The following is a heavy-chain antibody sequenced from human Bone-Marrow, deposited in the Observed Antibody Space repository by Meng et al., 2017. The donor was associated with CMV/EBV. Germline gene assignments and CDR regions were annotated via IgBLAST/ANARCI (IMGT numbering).Heavy chain of an antibody. V-gene: IGHV3-7*01. Sequence: LSLTCAASGFTFSSYWMSWVRQAPGKGLEWVVNLKQDGSEKFYVDSAKGRFTMSRDNAKNSLYLQMNSLRAEDTALYYCARIAGSSGLGAFDIWGQGTMVTVSS. J-gene: IGHJ3*02. CDR1: GFTFSSYW. CDR2: LKQDGSEK. D-gene: IGHD1-26*01. CDR3: ARIAGSSGLGAFDI.